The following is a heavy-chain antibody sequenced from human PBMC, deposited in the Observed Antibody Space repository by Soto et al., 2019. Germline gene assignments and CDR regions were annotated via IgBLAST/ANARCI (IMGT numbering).Heavy chain of an antibody. CDR1: GGSISNSY. Sequence: SETLSLTCTVSGGSISNSYWSWIRQVPGTGLQWIGYIYYSGTTNSNPSINSRVAISVDTSKNQFTLKLSSVTAADAAVYYCARDRFGDSNFDYWGQGALVTVSS. D-gene: IGHD3-10*01. CDR3: ARDRFGDSNFDY. J-gene: IGHJ4*02. CDR2: IYYSGTT. V-gene: IGHV4-59*01.